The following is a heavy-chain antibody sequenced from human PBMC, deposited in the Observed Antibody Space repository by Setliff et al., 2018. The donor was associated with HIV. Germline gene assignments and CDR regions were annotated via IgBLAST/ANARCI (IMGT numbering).Heavy chain of an antibody. CDR3: ARASLAARPHFFDS. D-gene: IGHD6-6*01. CDR1: GYDVTRYW. Sequence: GESLTISCRASGYDVTRYWIGWVRQMPGQALEWIGVTYPGDSDARYSPSFQDQVTMSADKSISTAYLQWSSLKASDTGIYFCARASLAARPHFFDSWGQGTLVTVSS. J-gene: IGHJ4*02. CDR2: TYPGDSDA. V-gene: IGHV5-51*01.